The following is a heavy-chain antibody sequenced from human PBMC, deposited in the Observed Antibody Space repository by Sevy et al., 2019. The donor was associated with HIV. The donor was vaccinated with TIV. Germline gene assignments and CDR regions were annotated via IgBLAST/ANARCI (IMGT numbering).Heavy chain of an antibody. V-gene: IGHV1-18*01. Sequence: ASVKVSCKTSGYTFIRYGINWLRQAPGQGLEWMGWMSAKGDRTNSAQKFQGRVAMTTDTSTTTAYMELRNLISDDTATYYCARDLLPPSPMTGVFDYWGQGTQVTVSS. CDR1: GYTFIRYG. J-gene: IGHJ4*02. CDR2: MSAKGDRT. CDR3: ARDLLPPSPMTGVFDY. D-gene: IGHD3-9*01.